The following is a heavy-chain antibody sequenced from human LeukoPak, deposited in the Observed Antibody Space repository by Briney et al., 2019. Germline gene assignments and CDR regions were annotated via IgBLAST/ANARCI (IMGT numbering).Heavy chain of an antibody. Sequence: PGGSLRLSCAASGFTFSDYYMSWVRQAPGQRLEWLANIKQDGIETYYLDSVKGRFTISRDSARNSVYLQMNSLRADETAVYFCARFIASPGPDAFDIWGQGTLVTVSS. J-gene: IGHJ3*02. CDR2: IKQDGIET. CDR3: ARFIASPGPDAFDI. CDR1: GFTFSDYY. D-gene: IGHD6-13*01. V-gene: IGHV3-7*01.